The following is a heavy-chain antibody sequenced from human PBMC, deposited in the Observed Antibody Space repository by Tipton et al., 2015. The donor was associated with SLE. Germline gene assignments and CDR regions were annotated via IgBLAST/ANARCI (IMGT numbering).Heavy chain of an antibody. Sequence: SLRLSCAASGFTFSSYAMSWVRQAPGKGLEWVSAISGSGGSTYYADSVKGRFTISRDNSKNTLYLQMNSLRAEDTAVYYCARGGGNWGLNFDYWGQGTLVTVSS. D-gene: IGHD7-27*01. J-gene: IGHJ4*02. CDR3: ARGGGNWGLNFDY. CDR1: GFTFSSYA. V-gene: IGHV3-23*01. CDR2: ISGSGGST.